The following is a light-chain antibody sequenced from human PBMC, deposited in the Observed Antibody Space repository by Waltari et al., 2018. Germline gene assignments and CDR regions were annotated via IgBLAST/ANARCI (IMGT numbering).Light chain of an antibody. CDR1: QGFSSW. CDR2: AAS. CDR3: QQAYSLPRT. Sequence: DIQMNQSPSSVSASVGDRVTIPCRTSQGFSSWLAWYQQKPGKAPKLLIYAASTLQSGLPARYCGSGSGTHFTLPISSLQPEDIATYCCQQAYSLPRTFGQGTTVEIK. J-gene: IGKJ1*01. V-gene: IGKV1-12*01.